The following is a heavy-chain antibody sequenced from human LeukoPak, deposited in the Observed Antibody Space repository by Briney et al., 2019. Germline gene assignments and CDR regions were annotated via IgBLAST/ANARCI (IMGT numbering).Heavy chain of an antibody. V-gene: IGHV3-23*01. D-gene: IGHD3-3*01. Sequence: GGSLRLSCAASGFTFSSYAMHWVRQAPGKGLEWVSAISGSGGSTYYADSVKGRFTISRDNSKNTLYLQMNSLRAEDTAVYYCAKTGRWSGYSYFDYWGQGTLVTVSS. J-gene: IGHJ4*02. CDR1: GFTFSSYA. CDR2: ISGSGGST. CDR3: AKTGRWSGYSYFDY.